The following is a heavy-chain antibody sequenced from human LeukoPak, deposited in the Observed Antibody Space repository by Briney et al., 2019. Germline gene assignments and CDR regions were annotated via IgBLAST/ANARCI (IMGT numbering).Heavy chain of an antibody. V-gene: IGHV4-34*01. D-gene: IGHD3-9*01. Sequence: SETLSLTCAVYGGSFSYYYWSWIRQPPGKTLEWIGEINHSGSTNYNPSLKSRVTISVDTSKNQFSLKLSSVAAADTAVYYCAIRKYYDILTGYRKIPTSGFDPWGQGTLVTVSS. CDR2: INHSGST. CDR3: AIRKYYDILTGYRKIPTSGFDP. CDR1: GGSFSYYY. J-gene: IGHJ5*02.